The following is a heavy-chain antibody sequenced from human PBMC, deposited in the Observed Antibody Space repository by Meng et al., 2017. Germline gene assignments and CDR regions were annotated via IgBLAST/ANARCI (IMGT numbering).Heavy chain of an antibody. Sequence: GGSLRLSCAASGFTFSSYEMNWVRQAPGKGLEWVSSISSSSSYIYYADSVKGRFTISRDNAKNSLYLQMNSLRAEDTAVYYCARDRYHYDSSGLFDYWGQGTLVTVSS. V-gene: IGHV3-21*01. D-gene: IGHD3-22*01. CDR3: ARDRYHYDSSGLFDY. J-gene: IGHJ4*02. CDR2: ISSSSSYI. CDR1: GFTFSSYE.